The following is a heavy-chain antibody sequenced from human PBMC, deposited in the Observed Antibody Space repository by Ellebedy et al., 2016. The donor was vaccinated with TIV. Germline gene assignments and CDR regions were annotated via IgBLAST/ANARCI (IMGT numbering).Heavy chain of an antibody. CDR3: ARVVDSGYDLPFDY. J-gene: IGHJ4*02. V-gene: IGHV1-2*02. D-gene: IGHD5-12*01. CDR2: INPNSGGT. CDR1: GGTFSSYG. Sequence: ASVKVSCKASGGTFSSYGISWVRQAPGQGLQWMGWINPNSGGTNYAQKFQGRVTMTRDTSISTAYMELSRLRSDDTAVYYCARVVDSGYDLPFDYWGQGTLVTVSS.